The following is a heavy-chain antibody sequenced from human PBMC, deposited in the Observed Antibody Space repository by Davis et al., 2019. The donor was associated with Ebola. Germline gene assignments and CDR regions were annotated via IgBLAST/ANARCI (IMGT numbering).Heavy chain of an antibody. CDR1: GFTFRNYA. D-gene: IGHD3-3*01. J-gene: IGHJ4*02. V-gene: IGHV3-30*04. CDR2: VSHSQRET. Sequence: PGGSLRLSCAASGFTFRNYAMHWVRQAPGKGLEWVAVVSHSQRETFYADSVKGRFTISSDNSENTLYLQMNSLTADDTAVYYCARAVFHEVLDYWGQGTPVTVSS. CDR3: ARAVFHEVLDY.